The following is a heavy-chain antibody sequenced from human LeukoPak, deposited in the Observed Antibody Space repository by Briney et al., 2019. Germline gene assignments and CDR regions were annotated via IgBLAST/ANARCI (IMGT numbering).Heavy chain of an antibody. J-gene: IGHJ4*02. V-gene: IGHV1-46*01. CDR2: INPRGGSA. CDR3: ARDYHGSGSLTTFDY. D-gene: IGHD3-10*01. Sequence: ASVKVSCKASGYTFTNFYMHWVRQVPGQGLEWMGIINPRGGSASSAQKFQGRVTLSRDTSVSTVYMELSRLRSEDTALYYCARDYHGSGSLTTFDYWGQGTLVTVSS. CDR1: GYTFTNFY.